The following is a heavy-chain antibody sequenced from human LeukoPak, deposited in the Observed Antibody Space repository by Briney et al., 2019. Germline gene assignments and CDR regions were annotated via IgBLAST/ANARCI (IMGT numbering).Heavy chain of an antibody. CDR2: ISSSGSTI. CDR3: ARGFVGKNYVRSFDI. D-gene: IGHD3-3*01. J-gene: IGHJ3*02. Sequence: GGSLRLSCAASGFTFSSYEMNWVRQAPGKGLEWVSYISSSGSTIYYADSVKGRFTISRDNAKNSLYLQMNSLRAEDTAVYYCARGFVGKNYVRSFDIGGQGTMVTVSS. CDR1: GFTFSSYE. V-gene: IGHV3-48*03.